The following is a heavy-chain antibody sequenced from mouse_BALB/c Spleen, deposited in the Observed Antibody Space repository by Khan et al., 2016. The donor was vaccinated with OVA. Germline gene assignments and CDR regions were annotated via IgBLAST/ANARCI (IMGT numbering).Heavy chain of an antibody. V-gene: IGHV3-2*02. CDR3: ARTARIKY. J-gene: IGHJ2*01. D-gene: IGHD1-2*01. CDR2: ISYSGST. Sequence: EVQLQESGPGLVKPSQSLSLTCTVTGSSITSGYGWNWIRQFPGNKLEWMGYISYSGSTNYNPSLKSRISITRNTSKNQFFLQLNSVTTEDTATYYCARTARIKYWGQGSTLPVSS. CDR1: GSSITSGYG.